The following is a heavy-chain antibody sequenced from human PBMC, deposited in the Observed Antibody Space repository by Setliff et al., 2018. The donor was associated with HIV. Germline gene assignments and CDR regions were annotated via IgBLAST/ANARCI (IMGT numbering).Heavy chain of an antibody. CDR1: GGSISSSPFY. J-gene: IGHJ3*02. V-gene: IGHV4-39*01. Sequence: SETLSLTCTVSGGSISSSPFYWGWIRQPPGKGLEWIGSIHYSGSTYYSPSLKNRVTISVDTSKNQFSLMLSSVTAADTADYFCARGGGIRDAFDIWGQGTLVTVSS. D-gene: IGHD3-16*01. CDR3: ARGGGIRDAFDI. CDR2: IHYSGST.